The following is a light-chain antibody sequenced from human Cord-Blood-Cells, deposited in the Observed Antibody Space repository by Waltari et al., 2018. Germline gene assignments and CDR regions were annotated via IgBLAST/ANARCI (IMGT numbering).Light chain of an antibody. J-gene: IGKJ1*01. CDR3: QQSYSTPT. CDR1: QSISSY. Sequence: DIQMTQSPSSLSASVGDRVTITCRASQSISSYLNWYQQKPGKAPKLLIYAASSLQIGVPSRFSGSGAGTDFTLTIISLQPEDFATYYCQQSYSTPTFGQGTKVEIK. CDR2: AAS. V-gene: IGKV1-39*01.